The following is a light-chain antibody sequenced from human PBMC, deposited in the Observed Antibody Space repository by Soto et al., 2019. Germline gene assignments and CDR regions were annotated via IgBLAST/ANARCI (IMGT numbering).Light chain of an antibody. J-gene: IGKJ4*01. CDR1: QDIRDD. CDR3: LQDHGYPLN. V-gene: IGKV1-6*01. Sequence: AIPMTQSPSSLSASVGDRVTITCRATQDIRDDLGWYQQKPGKAPKLLIYAASSLHSEVPSRFSGSGSGADFTLTISSLQTEDFATYYCLQDHGYPLNFGGGTNVEIK. CDR2: AAS.